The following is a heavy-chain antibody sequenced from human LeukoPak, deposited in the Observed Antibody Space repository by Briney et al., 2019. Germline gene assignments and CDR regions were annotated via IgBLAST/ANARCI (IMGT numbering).Heavy chain of an antibody. Sequence: ASVKVSCKASGYTFTGYYMHWVRRAPGQGLEWMGWINPNSGGTNYAQKFQGRVTMTRDTSISTAYMELSRLRSDDTAVYYCARDGQITIFGVGNWFDPWGQGTLVTVSS. CDR2: INPNSGGT. V-gene: IGHV1-2*02. J-gene: IGHJ5*02. CDR1: GYTFTGYY. CDR3: ARDGQITIFGVGNWFDP. D-gene: IGHD3-3*01.